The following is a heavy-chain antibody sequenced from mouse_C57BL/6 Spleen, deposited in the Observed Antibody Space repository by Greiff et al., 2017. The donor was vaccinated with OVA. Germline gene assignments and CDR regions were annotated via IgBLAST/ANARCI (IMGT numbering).Heavy chain of an antibody. V-gene: IGHV5-17*01. Sequence: EVMLVESGGGLVKPGGSLKLSCAASGFTFSDYGMHWVRQAPEQGLEWVAYISSGSSTIYYADTVKGRFTISRDNAKNTLFLQMTSLRSEDTAMYYCARLDYGSSDYWGQGTTLTVSS. J-gene: IGHJ2*01. D-gene: IGHD1-1*01. CDR2: ISSGSSTI. CDR1: GFTFSDYG. CDR3: ARLDYGSSDY.